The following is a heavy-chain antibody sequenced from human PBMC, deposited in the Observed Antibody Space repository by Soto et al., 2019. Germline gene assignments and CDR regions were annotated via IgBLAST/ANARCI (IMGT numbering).Heavy chain of an antibody. CDR2: ISWNSGYI. D-gene: IGHD2-2*01. CDR3: AKDGNIVVVPVALVAGHYYMDV. CDR1: GFTFENYA. V-gene: IGHV3-9*01. Sequence: EVQLVESGGGLVQPGRSLRLSCAASGFTFENYAMHWVRQGPGKGLEWVSGISWNSGYIGYADYVKGRFTISRDNAKNSLYLQMNSLRAEDTALYYCAKDGNIVVVPVALVAGHYYMDVWGKGTTVTVSS. J-gene: IGHJ6*03.